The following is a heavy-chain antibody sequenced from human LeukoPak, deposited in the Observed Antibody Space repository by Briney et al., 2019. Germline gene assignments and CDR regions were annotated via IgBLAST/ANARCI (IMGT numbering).Heavy chain of an antibody. CDR2: IYHSGST. V-gene: IGHV4-38-2*01. CDR1: GSSFSIGYY. J-gene: IGHJ3*02. Sequence: TSETLSLTGAVSGSSFSIGYYWGWIRQSPGKGLEWIGNIYHSGSTYYNPSLKSRVTISVDTSKNQFSLKLSSVTAADTAVYYCARASSSSPTDAFDIWGQGTMVTVSS. CDR3: ARASSSSPTDAFDI. D-gene: IGHD6-6*01.